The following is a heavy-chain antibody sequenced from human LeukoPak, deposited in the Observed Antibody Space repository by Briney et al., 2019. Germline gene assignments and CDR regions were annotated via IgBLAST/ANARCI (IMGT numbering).Heavy chain of an antibody. CDR3: ARDISSGDVDIVAIDAFDI. J-gene: IGHJ3*02. CDR1: GFTFSSYS. CDR2: ISSSSSYI. D-gene: IGHD5-12*01. Sequence: GRSLRLSCAVSGFTFSSYSMNWVRQAPGRGLEWVSSISSSSSYIYYADSVKGRFTISRDNAKNSLYLQMNSLRAEDTAVYYCARDISSGDVDIVAIDAFDIWGQGTMVTVSS. V-gene: IGHV3-21*01.